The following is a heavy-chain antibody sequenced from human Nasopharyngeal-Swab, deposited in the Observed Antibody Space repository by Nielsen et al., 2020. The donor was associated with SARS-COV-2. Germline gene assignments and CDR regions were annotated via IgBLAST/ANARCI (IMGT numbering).Heavy chain of an antibody. CDR1: GFTFSDYY. CDR3: ARALRSSGNRFDY. D-gene: IGHD3-22*01. Sequence: GGSLRLSCAASGFTFSDYYMSWIRQAPGKGLEWVSYISSSGSTIYYADSVKGRFTISRDNAKSSLYLQMNSLRAEDTAVYYCARALRSSGNRFDYWGQGTLVTVSS. CDR2: ISSSGSTI. J-gene: IGHJ4*02. V-gene: IGHV3-11*01.